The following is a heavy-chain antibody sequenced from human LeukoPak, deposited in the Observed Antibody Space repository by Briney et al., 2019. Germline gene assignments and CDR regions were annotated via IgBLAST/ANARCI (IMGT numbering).Heavy chain of an antibody. CDR2: ISYRGTNE. V-gene: IGHV3-30*18. CDR3: TKEVGPPDY. D-gene: IGHD2-2*01. J-gene: IGHJ4*02. Sequence: GGSLRLSCSASGFTFSSYGMHWVRQAPGKGLEWVAAISYRGTNEYYADSVKGRFTISRDNSKNTLYLQMNSLRAEDTAVYYCTKEVGPPDYRGQGTLVTVSS. CDR1: GFTFSSYG.